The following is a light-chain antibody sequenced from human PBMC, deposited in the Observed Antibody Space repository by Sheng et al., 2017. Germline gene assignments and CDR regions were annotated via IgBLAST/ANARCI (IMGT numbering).Light chain of an antibody. Sequence: EMVMTQSPATLSLSPGERATLSCRASQSVRSSYLAWYQQKPGQTPRLLIYGASTRATGIPPRFSGSGSGTEFTLTISSLQSEDFAIYYCQQYSSWPLTFGQGTRLEIK. J-gene: IGKJ5*01. CDR2: GAS. CDR1: QSVRSSY. V-gene: IGKV3-15*01. CDR3: QQYSSWPLT.